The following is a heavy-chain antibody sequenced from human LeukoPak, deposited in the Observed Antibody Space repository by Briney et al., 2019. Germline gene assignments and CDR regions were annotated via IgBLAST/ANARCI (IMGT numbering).Heavy chain of an antibody. V-gene: IGHV3-7*01. CDR3: ARVGYSSGWYRN. Sequence: GGSLRLSRAASGFTFSDYWMSWVRQAPGKGLEWVANLNQIGGEKHYVDSVKGRFTISRDNAKNSLYLHMNSLRAEDTAVYYCARVGYSSGWYRNWGQGTLVTVSS. CDR1: GFTFSDYW. CDR2: LNQIGGEK. J-gene: IGHJ4*02. D-gene: IGHD6-19*01.